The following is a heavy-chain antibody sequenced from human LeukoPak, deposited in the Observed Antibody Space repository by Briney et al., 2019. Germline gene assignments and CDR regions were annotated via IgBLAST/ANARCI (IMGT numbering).Heavy chain of an antibody. CDR3: ASTPLIVGATWQPLGFDY. J-gene: IGHJ4*02. CDR2: IIPIFGTA. D-gene: IGHD1-26*01. V-gene: IGHV1-69*05. CDR1: GGTFSSYA. Sequence: SVKVSCKASGGTFSSYAISWVRQAPGQGLEWMGRIIPIFGTANYAQKFQGRVTITTDESTSTAYMELSSLRSEATAVYYCASTPLIVGATWQPLGFDYWGQGTLVTVSS.